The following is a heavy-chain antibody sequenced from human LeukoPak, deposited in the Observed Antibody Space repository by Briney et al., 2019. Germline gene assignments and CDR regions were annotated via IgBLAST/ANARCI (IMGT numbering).Heavy chain of an antibody. CDR1: GFTFSRYG. V-gene: IGHV3-23*01. D-gene: IGHD3-10*01. CDR3: AKVGGVRFGESKNWFDP. Sequence: PGGSLRLSCAASGFTFSRYGMSWVRQAPGKGLEWVSAISGSGGSTYYADSVKGRFTISRDNSKNTLYLQMNSLRAEDTAVYYCAKVGGVRFGESKNWFDPWGQGTLVTVSS. J-gene: IGHJ5*02. CDR2: ISGSGGST.